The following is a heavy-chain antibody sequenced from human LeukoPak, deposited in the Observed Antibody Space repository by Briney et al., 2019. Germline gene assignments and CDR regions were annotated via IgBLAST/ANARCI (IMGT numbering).Heavy chain of an antibody. CDR3: AKDGPDSGGSDAFDI. J-gene: IGHJ3*02. Sequence: CLRLSCAAPGLTFSCYGMPWVRQAPAKGLEWEAVILYDGSNKYYADSVNGRFTISRDNSKNPRYLQLNSLRAEDTAVYYCAKDGPDSGGSDAFDIWGQGTMVTVSS. V-gene: IGHV3-30*18. CDR2: ILYDGSNK. CDR1: GLTFSCYG. D-gene: IGHD3-16*01.